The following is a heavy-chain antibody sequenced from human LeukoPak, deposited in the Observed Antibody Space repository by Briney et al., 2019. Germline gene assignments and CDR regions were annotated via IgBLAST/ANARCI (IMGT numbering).Heavy chain of an antibody. V-gene: IGHV4-38-2*02. CDR2: IYHSGST. CDR3: ARDRESWLVPSLFDY. CDR1: GYSISSGYY. J-gene: IGHJ4*02. D-gene: IGHD6-19*01. Sequence: SETLSLTCAVSGYSISSGYYWGWIRQPTGKGLEWIGSIYHSGSTYYNPSLKSRVTISVDTSKTQFSLKLSSVTAADTAVYYCARDRESWLVPSLFDYWGQGTLVTVSS.